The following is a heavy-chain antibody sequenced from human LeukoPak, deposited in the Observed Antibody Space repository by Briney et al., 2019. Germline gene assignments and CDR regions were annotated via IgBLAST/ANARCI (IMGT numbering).Heavy chain of an antibody. Sequence: ASVKVSCKASGYTFTSYGISWVRQAPGQGLEWMGWISAYNGNTNYAQKLQGRVTMTTDTSTNTAYMELRSLRSDETAVYCCARGQRVEAAGVPDYWGQGTLVTVS. V-gene: IGHV1-18*01. CDR2: ISAYNGNT. CDR3: ARGQRVEAAGVPDY. J-gene: IGHJ4*02. CDR1: GYTFTSYG. D-gene: IGHD6-13*01.